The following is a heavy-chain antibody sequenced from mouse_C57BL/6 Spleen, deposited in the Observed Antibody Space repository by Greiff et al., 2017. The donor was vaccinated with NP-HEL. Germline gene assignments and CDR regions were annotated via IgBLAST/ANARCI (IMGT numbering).Heavy chain of an antibody. Sequence: QVQLQQPGAELVRPGSSVKLSCKASGYTFTSYWMDWVKQRPGQGLEWIGNIYPSDSETHYNQKFKDKATLTVDKASSTAYMQLSSLTSEDSAVYYCARNKDRSGYQYYFDYWGKGATLAVSS. J-gene: IGHJ2*01. V-gene: IGHV1-61*01. CDR3: ARNKDRSGYQYYFDY. CDR2: IYPSDSET. CDR1: GYTFTSYW. D-gene: IGHD3-2*02.